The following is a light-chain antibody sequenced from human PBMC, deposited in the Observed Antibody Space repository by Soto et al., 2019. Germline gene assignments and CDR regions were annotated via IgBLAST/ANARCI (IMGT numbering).Light chain of an antibody. CDR1: QAIKND. Sequence: AIQMTQSPSSLSASVGDTVTITCRASQAIKNDLGWYQQKPGQAPNLLIFAASSLKTGVPSRFSASGSHRDFTLTISGLQPEDFATYFCLQNNNYPRTFGQGTKVEI. V-gene: IGKV1-6*01. CDR2: AAS. J-gene: IGKJ1*01. CDR3: LQNNNYPRT.